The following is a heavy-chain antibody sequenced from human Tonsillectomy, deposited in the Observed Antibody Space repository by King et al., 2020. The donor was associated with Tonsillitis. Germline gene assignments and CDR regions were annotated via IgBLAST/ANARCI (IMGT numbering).Heavy chain of an antibody. CDR3: AREGRLGHYYYYYYMDV. D-gene: IGHD3-10*01. CDR2: IYNRGNT. CDR1: GGSISSGTYY. J-gene: IGHJ6*03. Sequence: QLQEAGPGLVKPSQTLSLTCTVSGGSISSGTYYWNWIRQPAGKRLDWIGGIYNRGNTNYNPSLKSRVTISVDPSKNQCSLKLCSVTAADTAVYYCAREGRLGHYYYYYYMDVWGKGTTVTVSS. V-gene: IGHV4-61*02.